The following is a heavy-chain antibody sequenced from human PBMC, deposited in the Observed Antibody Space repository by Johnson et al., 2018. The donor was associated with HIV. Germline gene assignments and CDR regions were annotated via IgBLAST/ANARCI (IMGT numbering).Heavy chain of an antibody. CDR1: GFTVSSNY. D-gene: IGHD6-6*01. J-gene: IGHJ3*02. CDR3: ARKREETIAALGDAFDI. Sequence: VQLVESGGGLVKPGGSLRLSCAASGFTVSSNYMNWVRQAPGKGLEWVAVIYSGGSTYYADSVKGRFTISRDNSKNTLYLQMNSLRAEDTAVYYCARKREETIAALGDAFDIWGQGTMVTVSS. V-gene: IGHV3-66*02. CDR2: IYSGGST.